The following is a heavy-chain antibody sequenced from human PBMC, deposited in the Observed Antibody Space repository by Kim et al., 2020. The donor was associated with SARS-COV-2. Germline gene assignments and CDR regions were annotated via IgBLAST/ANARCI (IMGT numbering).Heavy chain of an antibody. CDR1: GGSFSGYY. V-gene: IGHV4-34*01. D-gene: IGHD1-26*01. CDR2: INHSGST. J-gene: IGHJ4*01. Sequence: SETLSLTCAVYGGSFSGYYWSWIRQPPGKGLEWIGEINHSGSTNYNPSLKSRVTISVDTSKNQFSLKLSSVTAADTAVYYCARGRGGRYFKKYVDYFDY. CDR3: ARGRGGRYFKKYVDYFDY.